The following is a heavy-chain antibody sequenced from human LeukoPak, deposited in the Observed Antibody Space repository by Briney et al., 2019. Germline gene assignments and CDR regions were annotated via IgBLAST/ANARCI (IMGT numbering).Heavy chain of an antibody. J-gene: IGHJ4*02. D-gene: IGHD5/OR15-5a*01. CDR2: ISSSSSYI. V-gene: IGHV3-21*01. Sequence: PGGSLGLSCAASGFTFSSYSMNWVRQAPGKGLEWVSSISSSSSYIYYADSVKGRFTISRDNAKNSLYLQMNSLRAEDTAVYYCANSEVSTKAFDYWGQGTLVTVSS. CDR3: ANSEVSTKAFDY. CDR1: GFTFSSYS.